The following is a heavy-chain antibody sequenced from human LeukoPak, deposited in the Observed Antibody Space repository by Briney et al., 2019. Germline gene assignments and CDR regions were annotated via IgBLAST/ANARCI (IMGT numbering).Heavy chain of an antibody. CDR3: AKDLPHSYDSSGYFGY. Sequence: GGSLRLSWAASGFTFGSYAMSWVRQAAGEGRGWVAGISGSGGRTYYAGSGKGRFTIARDNSKNTLYLQMNSLRAEDTAVYYCAKDLPHSYDSSGYFGYWGQGTLVTVSS. J-gene: IGHJ4*02. CDR1: GFTFGSYA. V-gene: IGHV3-23*01. D-gene: IGHD3-22*01. CDR2: ISGSGGRT.